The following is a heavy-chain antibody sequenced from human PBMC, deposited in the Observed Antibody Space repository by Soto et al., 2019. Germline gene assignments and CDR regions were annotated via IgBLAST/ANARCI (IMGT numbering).Heavy chain of an antibody. CDR3: ARDPRFYGSGSYAHFDY. D-gene: IGHD3-10*01. V-gene: IGHV3-74*01. CDR2: INSDGSST. Sequence: PGGSLRLSCAASGFTFSSYWMHWVHQAPGKGLVWVSRINSDGSSTSYADSVKGRFTISRDNAKNTLYLQMNSLRAEDTAVYYCARDPRFYGSGSYAHFDYWGQGTLVTVSS. J-gene: IGHJ4*02. CDR1: GFTFSSYW.